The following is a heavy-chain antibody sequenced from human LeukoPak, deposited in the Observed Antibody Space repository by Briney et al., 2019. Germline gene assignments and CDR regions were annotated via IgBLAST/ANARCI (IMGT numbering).Heavy chain of an antibody. CDR1: GGSISSYY. V-gene: IGHV4-4*07. D-gene: IGHD6-13*01. CDR3: ARGQQLPRDYYYYMDV. Sequence: SETLSLTCTVSGGSISSYYWSWIRQSPGKGLEWIGRIYTSGSTNYNPSLKSRVTMSVDTSKNQFSLKLSSVTAADTAVYYCARGQQLPRDYYYYMDVWGKGTTVTVSS. J-gene: IGHJ6*03. CDR2: IYTSGST.